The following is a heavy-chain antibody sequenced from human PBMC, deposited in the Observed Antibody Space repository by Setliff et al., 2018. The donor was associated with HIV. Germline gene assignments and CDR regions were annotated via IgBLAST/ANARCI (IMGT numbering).Heavy chain of an antibody. CDR2: ISSSGTYI. V-gene: IGHV3-21*01. J-gene: IGHJ3*02. CDR1: GFNFSTHT. CDR3: ARDLGKWCTTTITVCDAFDI. D-gene: IGHD2-8*02. Sequence: GGSLRLSCAASGFNFSTHTMNWIRQAPGKGLEWVSSISSSGTYIYYADSMKGRFTISRDNAKNSLYLQMNSLRAEDTAVYYCARDLGKWCTTTITVCDAFDIWGQGTMVTVSS.